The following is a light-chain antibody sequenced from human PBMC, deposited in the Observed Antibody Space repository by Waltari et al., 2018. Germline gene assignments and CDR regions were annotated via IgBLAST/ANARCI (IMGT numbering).Light chain of an antibody. Sequence: QSVLTQPPSASGTPGQRVTISCSGSSSNIGSNYVYWYQQPPGTAPKLLIYRKNQRPSGVPDRFSGSKSGTAAPLAISGLRSEDEADYYCAAWDDSLSGPVFGGGTKLTVL. CDR3: AAWDDSLSGPV. CDR1: SSNIGSNY. CDR2: RKN. J-gene: IGLJ2*01. V-gene: IGLV1-47*01.